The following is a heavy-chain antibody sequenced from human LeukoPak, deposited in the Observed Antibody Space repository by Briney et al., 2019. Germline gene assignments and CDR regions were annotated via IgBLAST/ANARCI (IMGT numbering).Heavy chain of an antibody. CDR1: VETFTVYY. Sequence: GASVNVSCKASVETFTVYYIDGVRQAPQHRLGWVGWINPNSGGTNYAQKFQGRVTMTRDTSISTAYMELSRLRSDDTAVYYCARGTYCGGDCIGNWGQGTLVIVSS. V-gene: IGHV1-2*02. CDR3: ARGTYCGGDCIGN. CDR2: INPNSGGT. J-gene: IGHJ4*02. D-gene: IGHD2-21*02.